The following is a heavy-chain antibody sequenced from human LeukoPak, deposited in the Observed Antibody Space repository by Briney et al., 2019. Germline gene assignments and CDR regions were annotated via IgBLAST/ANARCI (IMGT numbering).Heavy chain of an antibody. V-gene: IGHV4-4*07. Sequence: SETLPLTCTVSGASINSHYWSWIRQPAGKGLEWIGRIYISGSTNYNSSLRSRVTMSVDTSKNQFSLKLTSVTAADTAVYYCARDQIVVAGNWFDPWGQGTLVTVSS. CDR3: ARDQIVVAGNWFDP. CDR2: IYISGST. D-gene: IGHD1-26*01. J-gene: IGHJ5*02. CDR1: GASINSHY.